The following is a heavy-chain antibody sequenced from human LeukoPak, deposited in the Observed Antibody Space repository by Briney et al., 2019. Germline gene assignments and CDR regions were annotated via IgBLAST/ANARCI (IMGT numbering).Heavy chain of an antibody. D-gene: IGHD6-19*01. V-gene: IGHV3-21*01. CDR2: ISSSSSYI. Sequence: GGSLSLSCAASGFTFSSYGMNRVRPAPGKGLEWVSSISSSSSYIYYADSVKGRFTISRDNAKNSLYLQMNSLRAEDTAVYYCARLLGGPSSGWYARDYWGQGTLVTVSS. CDR3: ARLLGGPSSGWYARDY. CDR1: GFTFSSYG. J-gene: IGHJ4*02.